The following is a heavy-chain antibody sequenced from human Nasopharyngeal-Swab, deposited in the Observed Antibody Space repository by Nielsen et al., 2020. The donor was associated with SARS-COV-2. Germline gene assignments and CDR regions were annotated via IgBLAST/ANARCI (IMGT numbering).Heavy chain of an antibody. Sequence: GEPLKISCAASGFTFSSYGMHWVRQAPGKGLEWVAVIWYDGSNKYYADSVKGRFTISRDNSKNTLYLQMNSLRAEDTAVYYCASAETGYSYGYPFAYWGQGTLVTVSS. CDR2: IWYDGSNK. V-gene: IGHV3-33*01. J-gene: IGHJ4*02. D-gene: IGHD5-18*01. CDR1: GFTFSSYG. CDR3: ASAETGYSYGYPFAY.